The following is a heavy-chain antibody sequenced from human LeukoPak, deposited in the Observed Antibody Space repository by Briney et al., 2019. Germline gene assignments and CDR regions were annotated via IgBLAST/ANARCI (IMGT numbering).Heavy chain of an antibody. J-gene: IGHJ4*02. CDR1: GFTFDDYA. CDR3: AKDGGDGYNWKPSGFDY. Sequence: GRSLRLSCAASGFTFDDYAMHWVRQAPVKGLEWVSGISWNSGSIGYADSVKGRFTISRDNAKNSLYLQMNSLRAEDTALYYCAKDGGDGYNWKPSGFDYWGQGTLVTVSS. D-gene: IGHD5-24*01. V-gene: IGHV3-9*01. CDR2: ISWNSGSI.